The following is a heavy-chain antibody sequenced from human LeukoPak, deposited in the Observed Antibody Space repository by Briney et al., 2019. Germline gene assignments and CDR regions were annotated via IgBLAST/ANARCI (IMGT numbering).Heavy chain of an antibody. CDR3: ARGGYYHGSGTYQYHFDY. CDR2: ISAYNGNT. D-gene: IGHD3-10*01. J-gene: IGHJ4*02. Sequence: ASVKVSCKASGYTFTMFGISWVRQAPGQGLEWMGWISAYNGNTNYAQSLQGRLTMTTDTSTRTAYMELRSLRSDDTALYYCARGGYYHGSGTYQYHFDYGGQGTLVTVSS. CDR1: GYTFTMFG. V-gene: IGHV1-18*01.